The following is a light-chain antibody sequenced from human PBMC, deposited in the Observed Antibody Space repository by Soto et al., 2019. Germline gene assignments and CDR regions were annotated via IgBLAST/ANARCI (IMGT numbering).Light chain of an antibody. CDR1: SSNIGNNH. Sequence: QSVLTQPPSVSAAPGQKVTIACSGSSSNIGNNHVSWYQQVPGTAPKLLIYDNNKRPSGIPDRFSGSKSGTSGTLDITGLQTGDEADYYCATWDGSLPGEVFGGGTKLTVL. CDR3: ATWDGSLPGEV. J-gene: IGLJ2*01. V-gene: IGLV1-51*01. CDR2: DNN.